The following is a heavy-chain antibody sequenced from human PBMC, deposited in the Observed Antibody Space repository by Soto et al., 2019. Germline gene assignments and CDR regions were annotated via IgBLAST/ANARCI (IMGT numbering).Heavy chain of an antibody. CDR2: ISYDGSNK. CDR1: GFTFSSYG. Sequence: QVQLEESGGGVVQPGRSLRLSCAAPGFTFSSYGMHWVRQAPGKGLEWVAVISYDGSNKYYADSVKGRFTISRDNSKNTLYLQMNSLRAEDTAVYYCAKDPNSRGWYGYYYYYYMGVWGKGTTVTVSS. D-gene: IGHD6-19*01. V-gene: IGHV3-30*18. J-gene: IGHJ6*03. CDR3: AKDPNSRGWYGYYYYYYMGV.